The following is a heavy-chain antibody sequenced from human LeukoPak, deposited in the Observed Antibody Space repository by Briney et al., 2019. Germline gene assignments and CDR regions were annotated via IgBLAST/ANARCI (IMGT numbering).Heavy chain of an antibody. CDR2: IYYSGSA. D-gene: IGHD1-26*01. J-gene: IGHJ6*03. Sequence: TPETLSLTCTVSGGSISSYYWSWIRQPPGKGLEWIGYIYYSGSANYNPSLNSRVTISVDTSKNQFSLMLSSVAAADTAVYYCAGTIMGVTAGYYYYYMDVWGKGTTVTVSS. V-gene: IGHV4-59*08. CDR3: AGTIMGVTAGYYYYYMDV. CDR1: GGSISSYY.